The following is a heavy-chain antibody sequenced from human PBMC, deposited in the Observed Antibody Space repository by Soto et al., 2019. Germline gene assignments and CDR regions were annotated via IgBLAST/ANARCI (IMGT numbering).Heavy chain of an antibody. CDR3: ARESPSSQWLPTRYFDY. J-gene: IGHJ4*02. CDR2: ISGGGETI. CDR1: RFTFSDYS. D-gene: IGHD6-19*01. Sequence: EVQLVESGGDLVQPGGSLRLSCAASRFTFSDYSMNWVRQAPGKRLEWVSYISGGGETIYYADSVRGRFTISRDNAKNSLFLQMNSLREEDTAVYYCARESPSSQWLPTRYFDYWGQGTLVTVSA. V-gene: IGHV3-48*02.